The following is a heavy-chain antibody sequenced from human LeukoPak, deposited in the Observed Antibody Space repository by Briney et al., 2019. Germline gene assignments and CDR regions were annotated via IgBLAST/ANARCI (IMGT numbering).Heavy chain of an antibody. CDR1: GFTVNTNY. J-gene: IGHJ2*01. Sequence: TGGSLRLSCAASGFTVNTNYMSWVRQAPGKGLEWVSVMYSAGTTYYADSVKGRFTISRDKSRNTMYLQMNSLRVEDTAVYYRARDQIAVTGAGYFDLWGRGTLVAVSS. D-gene: IGHD6-19*01. CDR2: MYSAGTT. CDR3: ARDQIAVTGAGYFDL. V-gene: IGHV3-66*01.